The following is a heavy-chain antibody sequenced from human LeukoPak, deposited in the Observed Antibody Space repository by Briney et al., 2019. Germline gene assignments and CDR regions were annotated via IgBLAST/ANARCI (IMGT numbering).Heavy chain of an antibody. J-gene: IGHJ4*01. CDR3: ARGGVVPAAVIDN. CDR2: INPNSGGT. V-gene: IGHV1-2*02. CDR1: GYTFTGYY. D-gene: IGHD2-2*01. Sequence: ASVKVSCKASGYTFTGYYMHWVRQAAGQRLEWMGWINPNSGGTNYAQKFQGRVTMTRDTSISTAYMELSRLRSDDTAVYYSARGGVVPAAVIDNWGHGTLVTVSS.